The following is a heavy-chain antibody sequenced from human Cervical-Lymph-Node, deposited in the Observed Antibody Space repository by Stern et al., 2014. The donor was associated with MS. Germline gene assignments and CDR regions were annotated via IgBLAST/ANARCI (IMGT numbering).Heavy chain of an antibody. J-gene: IGHJ2*01. CDR1: GYSFTRDG. CDR3: ARLPDSGGWYGIWYFDL. CDR2: IYLGDSET. V-gene: IGHV5-51*03. Sequence: VQLGESGAEVKKPGESLKISCKGSGYSFTRDGIGWVRQTPGKGLGWMGIIYLGDSETRYSPSFQGQVTISADKSISTAYLQWSSLKASDTAMYYCARLPDSGGWYGIWYFDLWGRGTLVTVSS. D-gene: IGHD6-19*01.